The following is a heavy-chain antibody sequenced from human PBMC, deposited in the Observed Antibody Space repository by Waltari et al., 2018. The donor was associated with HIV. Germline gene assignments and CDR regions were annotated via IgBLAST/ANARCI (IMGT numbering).Heavy chain of an antibody. V-gene: IGHV3-7*01. CDR2: IKQDGSVV. Sequence: EVQLVESGGGLVQPGGSLRLSCAASGFTFTKYWMNWVRQAPGKGLEWVANIKQDGSVVYYGDVVKGRFTISRDNAKNSLYLQINSLRVDDTAVYYCVRSGGLDSWGQGTLVTVSS. CDR3: VRSGGLDS. D-gene: IGHD6-25*01. J-gene: IGHJ4*02. CDR1: GFTFTKYW.